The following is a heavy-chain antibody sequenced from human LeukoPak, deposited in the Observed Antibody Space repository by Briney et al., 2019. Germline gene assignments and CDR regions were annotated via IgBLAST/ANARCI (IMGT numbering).Heavy chain of an antibody. D-gene: IGHD6-13*01. Sequence: SETLSLTCAVYGGSFSGYYWSWIRQPPGKGLEWIGEINHSGSTNYNPSLKSRVTTSVDTSKNQFSLKLSSVTAADTAVYYCARVGYRSDYWGQGTLVTVSS. V-gene: IGHV4-34*01. J-gene: IGHJ4*02. CDR2: INHSGST. CDR1: GGSFSGYY. CDR3: ARVGYRSDY.